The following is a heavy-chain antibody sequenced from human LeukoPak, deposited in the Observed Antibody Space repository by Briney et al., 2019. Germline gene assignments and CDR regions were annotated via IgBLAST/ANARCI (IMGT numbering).Heavy chain of an antibody. CDR1: GFTVPDNY. CDR3: ARGPYGDYSLRQFHYGMDV. J-gene: IGHJ6*02. Sequence: GGSLRLSCAASGFTVPDNYMNWVRQSSGKGLEWVSVIYSGGSTYYADSVKGRFTISRDNSKNTLYLQMNSLRAEDTAVYYCARGPYGDYSLRQFHYGMDVWGQGTTVTVSS. V-gene: IGHV3-53*01. D-gene: IGHD4-17*01. CDR2: IYSGGST.